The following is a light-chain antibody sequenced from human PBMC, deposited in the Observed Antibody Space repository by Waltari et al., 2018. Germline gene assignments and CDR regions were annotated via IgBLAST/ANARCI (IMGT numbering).Light chain of an antibody. Sequence: QSALTQPASVSGSPGQSITISCTGTSSDVGGYNSVSVYQDHPGQAPKVIIYDVSDRPSGISERFSGSKSGNTASLTISGLQAEDEADYYCSSQSSDNVVLFGGGTKLTVL. CDR2: DVS. V-gene: IGLV2-14*03. CDR1: SSDVGGYNS. J-gene: IGLJ2*01. CDR3: SSQSSDNVVL.